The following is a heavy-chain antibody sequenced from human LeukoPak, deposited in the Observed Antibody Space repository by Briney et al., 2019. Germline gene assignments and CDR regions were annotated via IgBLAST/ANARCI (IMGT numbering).Heavy chain of an antibody. CDR2: ISGGSGGST. CDR1: GFPLGINA. D-gene: IGHD3-10*01. Sequence: QPGGPLRFPCAALGFPLGINALTWAGKPQGKGLEWVSAISGGSGGSTYYADSVKGRFTISRDNAKNTLYLQINSLRAEDTAVYYCANVGVWGQGTLVTVSS. CDR3: ANVGV. J-gene: IGHJ4*02. V-gene: IGHV3-23*01.